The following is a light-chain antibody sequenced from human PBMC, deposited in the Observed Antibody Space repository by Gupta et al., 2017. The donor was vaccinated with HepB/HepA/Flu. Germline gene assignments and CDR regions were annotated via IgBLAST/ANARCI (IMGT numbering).Light chain of an antibody. Sequence: QSVFTQPPSVSAAPGQKVTISCSGSSSNFENKYVSWYQQLPGTAPKLLIYENDKRPSGIPDRFSGSNSGTSATLGITGLQTGDEADYYCQTWDSVFGGGTKLTVL. J-gene: IGLJ3*02. CDR1: SSNFENKY. CDR2: END. CDR3: QTWDSV. V-gene: IGLV1-51*02.